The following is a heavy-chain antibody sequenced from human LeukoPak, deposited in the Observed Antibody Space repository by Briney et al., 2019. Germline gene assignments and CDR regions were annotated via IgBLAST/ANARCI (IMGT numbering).Heavy chain of an antibody. CDR1: GYTFTSYG. D-gene: IGHD2-2*01. Sequence: ASVKVSCKASGYTFTSYGISWVRQAPGQGLEWMGWISAYNGNTNYAQKLQGRVTMTTDTSTSTAYMELRSLRSDGTAVYYCARDKVFVVVPAAISDAFDIWGQGTMVTVSS. J-gene: IGHJ3*02. CDR2: ISAYNGNT. V-gene: IGHV1-18*01. CDR3: ARDKVFVVVPAAISDAFDI.